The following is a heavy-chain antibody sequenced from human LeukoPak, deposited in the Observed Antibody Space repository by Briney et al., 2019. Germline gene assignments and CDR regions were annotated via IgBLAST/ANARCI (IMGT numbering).Heavy chain of an antibody. V-gene: IGHV3-23*01. J-gene: IGHJ4*02. CDR1: GFTFSNYG. Sequence: PGGSLRLSCAASGFTFSNYGVSWVRQAPGKGLEWVSGISGSGGDTYFADSVKGRFTISRDHSKNTVFLQMNSLRAEDTAVYYCAKTAIMYSSGWYYFDYWGQGTLVTVSS. D-gene: IGHD6-19*01. CDR3: AKTAIMYSSGWYYFDY. CDR2: ISGSGGDT.